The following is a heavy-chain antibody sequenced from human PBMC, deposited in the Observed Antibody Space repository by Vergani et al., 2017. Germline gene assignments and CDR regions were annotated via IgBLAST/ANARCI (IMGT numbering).Heavy chain of an antibody. D-gene: IGHD2-15*01. CDR1: GGSFSSYY. CDR2: IYYRGST. J-gene: IGHJ2*01. CDR3: ARHIAYCSGGSCKTNWYFDL. V-gene: IGHV4-59*08. Sequence: QVQLQQWGAGLLKPSETLSLTCAVYGGSFSSYYWSWIRQPPGKGLEWIGYIYYRGSTNYNPSLKSRVTISVDTSKNQFSLKLSSVTAADTAVYYCARHIAYCSGGSCKTNWYFDLWGRGTLVTVSS.